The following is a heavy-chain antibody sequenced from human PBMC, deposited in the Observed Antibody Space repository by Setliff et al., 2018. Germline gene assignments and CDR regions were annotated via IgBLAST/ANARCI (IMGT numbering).Heavy chain of an antibody. CDR2: IFYTGST. J-gene: IGHJ6*03. CDR1: NGSISSGNYF. CDR3: ARQPYSTTYYYYYYYMDV. V-gene: IGHV4-39*01. Sequence: PSETLSLTCTVSNGSISSGNYFWGWIRQPPGKGLEWMGSIFYTGSTYYSPSLKSRVTMSIDTSKNQFSLNPNSVTAADTAVYYCARQPYSTTYYYYYYYMDVWGKGTTVTVSS. D-gene: IGHD6-13*01.